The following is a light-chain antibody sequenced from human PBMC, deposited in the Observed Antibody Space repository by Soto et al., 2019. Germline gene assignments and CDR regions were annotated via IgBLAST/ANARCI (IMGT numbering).Light chain of an antibody. CDR1: SSDVGGYNY. CDR2: EVS. Sequence: QSALTQPASVSGSPGQSITISCTGTSSDVGGYNYVSWYQQHPGKAPKLMIYEVSNRPSGVSNRFSGSKSGNTASLTISPLQAEDEADYSCCSFAGGATFVFGGGTKVTVL. J-gene: IGLJ2*01. V-gene: IGLV2-23*02. CDR3: CSFAGGATFV.